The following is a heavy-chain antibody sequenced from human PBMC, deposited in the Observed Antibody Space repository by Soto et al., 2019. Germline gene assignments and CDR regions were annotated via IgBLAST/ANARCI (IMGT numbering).Heavy chain of an antibody. V-gene: IGHV3-15*01. CDR3: TTDPNYYDSSGYLRDY. CDR1: GFTFSNAW. Sequence: GGSLRLSCAASGFTFSNAWMSWVRQAPGKGLEWVVRIKSKTDGGTTDYPAPVKGRFTISRDDSKNTLYLQMNSLKTEDTAVYYCTTDPNYYDSSGYLRDYWGQGTLVTVSS. J-gene: IGHJ4*02. D-gene: IGHD3-22*01. CDR2: IKSKTDGGTT.